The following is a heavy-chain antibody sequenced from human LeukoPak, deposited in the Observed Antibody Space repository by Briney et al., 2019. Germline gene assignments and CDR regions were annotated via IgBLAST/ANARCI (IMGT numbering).Heavy chain of an antibody. V-gene: IGHV3-23*01. CDR2: SGGTGGGT. Sequence: PGGSLRLSCAASGFTFSNYAMNWVRRAPGKGLEWVSVSGGTGGGTYYANSVKGRFTISRDNSKNTLYLQMNSLRVEDTAVYYCAGNFGDHVRGLDYWGQGTLVTVSS. CDR3: AGNFGDHVRGLDY. CDR1: GFTFSNYA. D-gene: IGHD4-17*01. J-gene: IGHJ4*02.